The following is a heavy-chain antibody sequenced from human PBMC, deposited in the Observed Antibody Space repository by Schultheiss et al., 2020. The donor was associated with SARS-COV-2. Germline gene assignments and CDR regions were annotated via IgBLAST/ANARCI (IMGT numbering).Heavy chain of an antibody. CDR2: FYYSAST. CDR3: ARRERIAIFGGAYDP. V-gene: IGHV4-39*02. CDR1: GGSISSSSYY. D-gene: IGHD3-3*01. Sequence: SQTLSLTCTVSGGSISSSSYYWGWIRQPPGKGLEWIGSFYYSASTYYNPSLKSRVTISVDTSKNHFSLKLSSVTAADTAVYYCARRERIAIFGGAYDPWGQGTLVTVSS. J-gene: IGHJ5*02.